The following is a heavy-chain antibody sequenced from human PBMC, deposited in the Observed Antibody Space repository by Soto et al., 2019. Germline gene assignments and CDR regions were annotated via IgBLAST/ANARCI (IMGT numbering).Heavy chain of an antibody. Sequence: EVQLLESGGGLGQPGGSLRLSCAASGFTFSSYAMSWVRQAPGKGLEWVSAISGSGGSTYYADSVKGRFTISRDNSKNTLYLQMHSLRAEDTAVYYCAKDTGGWYYFAYWGQGTLVTVSS. J-gene: IGHJ4*02. CDR2: ISGSGGST. CDR1: GFTFSSYA. D-gene: IGHD6-19*01. CDR3: AKDTGGWYYFAY. V-gene: IGHV3-23*01.